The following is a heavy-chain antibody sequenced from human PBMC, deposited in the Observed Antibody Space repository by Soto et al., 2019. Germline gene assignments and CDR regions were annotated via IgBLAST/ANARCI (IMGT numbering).Heavy chain of an antibody. CDR2: IWYDGSNK. CDR3: AREVGYSSSWGNWFDP. Sequence: GGSLRLSCAASGFTFSSYGMHWVRQAPGKGLEWVAVIWYDGSNKYYADSVKGRFTISRDNSKNTLYLQMNSLRAEDTAVYYCAREVGYSSSWGNWFDPWGQGTLVTVSS. CDR1: GFTFSSYG. J-gene: IGHJ5*02. D-gene: IGHD6-13*01. V-gene: IGHV3-33*01.